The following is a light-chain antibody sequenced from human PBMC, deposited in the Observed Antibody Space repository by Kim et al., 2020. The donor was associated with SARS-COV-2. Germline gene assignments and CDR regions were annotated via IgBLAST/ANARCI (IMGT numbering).Light chain of an antibody. J-gene: IGKJ4*01. CDR1: QSVSST. Sequence: EIVMTQSPATLSVSPGERATLSCRASQSVSSTVAWYQQKPGQAPRLLISGASTRATGVPARFSGSGSGTEFTLTISSLQSEDFAVYNCQQYNNWPLTFGGGTKLEIK. CDR2: GAS. V-gene: IGKV3-15*01. CDR3: QQYNNWPLT.